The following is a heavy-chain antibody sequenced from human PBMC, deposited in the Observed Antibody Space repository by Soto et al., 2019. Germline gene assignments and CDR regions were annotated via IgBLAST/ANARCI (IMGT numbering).Heavy chain of an antibody. CDR3: ARGGSSWSAEYYQH. Sequence: QVQLVQSGAEVKKPGASGKVSCKASGYTFSNYGISWVRQAPGQGPEWMGWISGYNGNTNYAQTLQGRVTMTTDTSTSTAYMELRSLRSDDTAVYYCARGGSSWSAEYYQHWGQGTLVIVSS. CDR1: GYTFSNYG. J-gene: IGHJ1*01. CDR2: ISGYNGNT. V-gene: IGHV1-18*01. D-gene: IGHD6-13*01.